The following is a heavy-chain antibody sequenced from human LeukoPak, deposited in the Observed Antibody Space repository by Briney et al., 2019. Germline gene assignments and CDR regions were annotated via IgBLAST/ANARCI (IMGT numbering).Heavy chain of an antibody. J-gene: IGHJ4*02. D-gene: IGHD2-21*02. CDR3: AKESVVVTAMFDY. Sequence: GGSLRLSCAASGLTFSSYAMSWVRQAPGKGLEWVSAISGSGSTYYADSVKGRFTISRDNSKNTLYLQMNSLRAEDTAVYYCAKESVVVTAMFDYWGQGTLVTVSS. CDR1: GLTFSSYA. V-gene: IGHV3-23*01. CDR2: ISGSGST.